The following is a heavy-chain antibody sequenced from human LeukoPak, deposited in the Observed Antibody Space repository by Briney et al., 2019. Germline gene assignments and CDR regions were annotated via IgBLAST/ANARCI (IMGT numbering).Heavy chain of an antibody. Sequence: GGSLRLSCAASGFTFSSYTMTWVRQAPGKGLEWVSSISSIIVNIFYADSMKGRFTISRDNAKNSLFLQMNSLRAEDTAVYYCARDRTGGEDYYFDYWGQGTLVTVSS. J-gene: IGHJ4*02. CDR3: ARDRTGGEDYYFDY. D-gene: IGHD2-8*02. CDR2: ISSIIVNI. CDR1: GFTFSSYT. V-gene: IGHV3-21*01.